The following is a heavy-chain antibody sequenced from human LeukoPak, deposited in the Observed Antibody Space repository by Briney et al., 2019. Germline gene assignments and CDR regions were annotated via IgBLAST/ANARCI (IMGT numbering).Heavy chain of an antibody. Sequence: GESLKTSCKGSGYSFTSYWIGWVRQMPGKGLEWMGIIYPGDSDTRYSPSFQGQVTISADKSISTAYLQWSSLKASDTAMYYCARWGSTSWNWFDPWGQGTLVTVSS. V-gene: IGHV5-51*01. CDR2: IYPGDSDT. D-gene: IGHD2-2*01. CDR1: GYSFTSYW. CDR3: ARWGSTSWNWFDP. J-gene: IGHJ5*02.